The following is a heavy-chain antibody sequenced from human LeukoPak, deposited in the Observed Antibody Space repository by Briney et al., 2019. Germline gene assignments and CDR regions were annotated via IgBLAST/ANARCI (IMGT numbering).Heavy chain of an antibody. V-gene: IGHV1-2*06. Sequence: ASVKVSCKASGYTFIAYHMHWVRQAPGQGLEWMGRIHPSSGATNYAQRFQGRVTLTRDTSINTAYMELSRLRSDDTAVYYCASILWFGELITWGQGTLVTVSS. D-gene: IGHD3-10*01. CDR3: ASILWFGELIT. CDR2: IHPSSGAT. CDR1: GYTFIAYH. J-gene: IGHJ5*02.